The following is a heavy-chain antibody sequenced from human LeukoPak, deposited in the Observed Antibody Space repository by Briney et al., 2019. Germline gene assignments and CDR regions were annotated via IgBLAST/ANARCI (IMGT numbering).Heavy chain of an antibody. CDR3: ARDPDFWYSGSSGGDY. CDR1: GFTFSSYN. J-gene: IGHJ4*02. Sequence: GGSLRLSCAASGFTFSSYNMNWVRQAPGQGLEGVSYISSSSSTIYYADSVKGRFTIPRDNAKNSLYLQMNSLRAEDTAVYYCARDPDFWYSGSSGGDYWGQGTLVTVSS. D-gene: IGHD6-6*01. CDR2: ISSSSSTI. V-gene: IGHV3-48*04.